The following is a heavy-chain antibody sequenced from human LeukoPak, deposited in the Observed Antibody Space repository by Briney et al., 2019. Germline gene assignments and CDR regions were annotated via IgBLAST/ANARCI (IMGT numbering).Heavy chain of an antibody. D-gene: IGHD2-2*01. Sequence: PGRSLRLSCAASGFTVSTNYLSWVRQAPGKGLEWVSVIYAGGAAYYADYVKGRFTISRDTSNNTLILQMHSLRGEDTAVYYCARSTSYHFDSWGQGTLVTVSS. CDR1: GFTVSTNY. CDR3: ARSTSYHFDS. J-gene: IGHJ4*02. CDR2: IYAGGAA. V-gene: IGHV3-53*01.